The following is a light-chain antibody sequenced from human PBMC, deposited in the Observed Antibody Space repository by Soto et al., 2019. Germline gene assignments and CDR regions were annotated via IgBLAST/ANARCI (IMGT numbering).Light chain of an antibody. CDR1: QSVSSSY. Sequence: EIVLTQSPGTLSLSPGERATLSCRASQSVSSSYLAWYQQRPGQAPRLLIFGSSSRATGIPDRFSGSGSGTDFTLTINRLQPEDFALYYCQQYGSSPPITFGQGTRLEIK. V-gene: IGKV3-20*01. J-gene: IGKJ5*01. CDR3: QQYGSSPPIT. CDR2: GSS.